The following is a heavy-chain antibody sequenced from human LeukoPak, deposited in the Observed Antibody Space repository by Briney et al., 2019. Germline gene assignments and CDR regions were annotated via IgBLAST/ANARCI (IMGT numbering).Heavy chain of an antibody. CDR1: GYTFTSYG. V-gene: IGHV1-18*01. Sequence: ASVKVSCKASGYTFTSYGINWVRQAPGQGLEWMGWISAQHGQTEYAPNSQDRVTMTIDTDMNTAYMELRRLRSDDTAVYYCVGSLGYCTSSLCYLKYWGQGTLVTVSS. CDR3: VGSLGYCTSSLCYLKY. J-gene: IGHJ4*02. D-gene: IGHD2-8*01. CDR2: ISAQHGQT.